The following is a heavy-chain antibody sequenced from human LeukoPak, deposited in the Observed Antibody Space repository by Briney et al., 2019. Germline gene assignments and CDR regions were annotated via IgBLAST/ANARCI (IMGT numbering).Heavy chain of an antibody. CDR1: GLIFTNYA. J-gene: IGHJ4*02. D-gene: IGHD3-22*01. V-gene: IGHV3-23*01. Sequence: GGSLRLSCTASGLIFTNYAVTWVRQAPGKGLEWVSTISGSGGSTYYADSVKGRFTISRDNSKNTLYLQMNSLRAEDTAVYYCAKPPGYYYDSSGYYFDYWGQGTLVTVSS. CDR2: ISGSGGST. CDR3: AKPPGYYYDSSGYYFDY.